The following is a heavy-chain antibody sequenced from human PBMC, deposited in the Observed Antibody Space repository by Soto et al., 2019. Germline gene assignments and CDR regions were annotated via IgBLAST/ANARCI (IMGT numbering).Heavy chain of an antibody. Sequence: QVQLQESGPGLVKPSGTQSLTCAVSSGSIDTTNWWSWVRQPPGKGLEWIGEVFHSGNTYYNPSLASRVTISVGTSKNQFSLNLRSVTATDTAVYYCARRTWGMDVWGQGTTVTVSS. D-gene: IGHD2-8*01. J-gene: IGHJ6*02. CDR2: VFHSGNT. CDR3: ARRTWGMDV. V-gene: IGHV4-4*02. CDR1: SGSIDTTNW.